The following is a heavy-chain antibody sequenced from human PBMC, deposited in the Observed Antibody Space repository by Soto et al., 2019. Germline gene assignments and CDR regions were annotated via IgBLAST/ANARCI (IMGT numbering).Heavy chain of an antibody. D-gene: IGHD7-27*01. CDR3: ARDNWGFDY. Sequence: PVGPLRLSCAASGFTFMPYAMHLVRQAPGKGLEWVAVIWYDGSKKYCADSVEGRFTISRDNSKNTLYLQMDSLRAEDTAVYYCARDNWGFDYWGPGTLVTVSS. CDR1: GFTFMPYA. V-gene: IGHV3-33*01. J-gene: IGHJ4*02. CDR2: IWYDGSKK.